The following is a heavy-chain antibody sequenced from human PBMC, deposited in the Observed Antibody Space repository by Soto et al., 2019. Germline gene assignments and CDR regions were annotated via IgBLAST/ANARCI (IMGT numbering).Heavy chain of an antibody. Sequence: ASVKVSCKASGYTFTSYGINWVRQATGHGLEWMGWINPNSGNIGYAQRFQGRVTMTRDTAIRTAYMEVSSLRSDDTAVYYCARGRASGSYYLLDYWGQGTLVTVSS. CDR3: ARGRASGSYYLLDY. V-gene: IGHV1-8*02. D-gene: IGHD3-10*01. CDR2: INPNSGNI. J-gene: IGHJ4*02. CDR1: GYTFTSYG.